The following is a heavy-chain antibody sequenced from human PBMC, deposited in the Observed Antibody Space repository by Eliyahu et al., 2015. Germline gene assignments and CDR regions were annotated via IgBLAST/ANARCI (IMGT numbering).Heavy chain of an antibody. V-gene: IGHV4-59*01. Sequence: QVQLQESGPRLVKPSETLXXTXPVSGGSXNSYXWSWIXXSPGKGLEWIGYIYYIGSTNYNPSLQSRVTISVETSKNQFSLRLTSVTAADTAVYYCARFSNYIPYYFDYWGQGTLVTVSS. CDR2: IYYIGST. J-gene: IGHJ4*02. CDR3: ARFSNYIPYYFDY. CDR1: GGSXNSYX. D-gene: IGHD4-11*01.